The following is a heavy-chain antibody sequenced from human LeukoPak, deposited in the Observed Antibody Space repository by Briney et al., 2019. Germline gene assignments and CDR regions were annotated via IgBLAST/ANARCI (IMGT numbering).Heavy chain of an antibody. D-gene: IGHD2-21*01. J-gene: IGHJ6*02. CDR2: ISAYNGNA. V-gene: IGHV1-18*01. CDR3: ARDLCGGDCYGMDV. CDR1: GYTFTSYG. Sequence: ASVKVSCKASGYTFTSYGISWVRQAPGQGLEWMGWISAYNGNANYAQKLQGRVTMTTDTSTSTAYMELRSLRSDDTAVYYCARDLCGGDCYGMDVWGQGTTVTVSS.